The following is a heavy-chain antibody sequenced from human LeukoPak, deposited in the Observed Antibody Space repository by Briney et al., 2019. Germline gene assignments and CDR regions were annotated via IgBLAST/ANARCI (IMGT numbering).Heavy chain of an antibody. D-gene: IGHD3-10*01. J-gene: IGHJ4*02. Sequence: PGGSLRLSCAASGFTFSSYAMSWVRQAPGKGLEWVSAIIGSGGSTYYADSVKGRFTISRDNSKNTLYLQMNSLRAEDTALYYCAKGRTTYYYGSGSYDLDYWGQGTLVTVSS. CDR3: AKGRTTYYYGSGSYDLDY. CDR1: GFTFSSYA. V-gene: IGHV3-23*01. CDR2: IIGSGGST.